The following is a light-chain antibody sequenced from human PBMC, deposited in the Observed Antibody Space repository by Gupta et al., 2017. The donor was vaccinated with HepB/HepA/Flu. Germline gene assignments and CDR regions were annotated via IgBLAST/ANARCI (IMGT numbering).Light chain of an antibody. CDR1: QSVSSSY. CDR3: QQKSSSPFT. J-gene: IGKJ1*01. V-gene: IGKV3-20*01. CDR2: GAS. Sequence: EIVLTQSPVTLSLSPGERSTLSCRASQSVSSSYLAWYQQKPGQAPRLLIYGASSRDTGVPDRFSGSGSGTEFTLTISRREPEDFAVYYCQQKSSSPFTFGQGTQVEIK.